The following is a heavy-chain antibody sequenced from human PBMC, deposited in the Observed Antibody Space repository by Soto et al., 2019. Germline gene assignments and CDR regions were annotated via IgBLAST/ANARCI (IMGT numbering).Heavy chain of an antibody. Sequence: QVQLQESGPGLVKPSETLSLTCTVSGGSISSYYWSWIRQPPGKGLEWIGYIYYSGSTNYNHSLMSRVTISVDPSKNQFSLKLSSVTAADAAVYYCARLRYLLYGMDVWGQGTTVTVSS. CDR2: IYYSGST. CDR3: ARLRYLLYGMDV. CDR1: GGSISSYY. V-gene: IGHV4-59*01. J-gene: IGHJ6*02. D-gene: IGHD3-9*01.